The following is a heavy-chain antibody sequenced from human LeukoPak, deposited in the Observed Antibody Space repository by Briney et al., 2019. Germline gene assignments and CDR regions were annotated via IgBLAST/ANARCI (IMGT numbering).Heavy chain of an antibody. V-gene: IGHV3-43*01. J-gene: IGHJ6*02. Sequence: GGSLRLSCAASGFTFDDYTMNWVRQAPGKGLEWVSLISWDGGSTYYADSVKGRFTISRDNSKNSLYLQMNSLRTEDTALYYCAKGIGGPYYYYYGMDVWGQGTTVTVSS. CDR3: AKGIGGPYYYYYGMDV. CDR1: GFTFDDYT. CDR2: ISWDGGST.